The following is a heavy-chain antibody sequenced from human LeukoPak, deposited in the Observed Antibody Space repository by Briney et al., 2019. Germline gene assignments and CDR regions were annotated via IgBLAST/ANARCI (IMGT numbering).Heavy chain of an antibody. CDR3: ASSFRARLVPAD. CDR1: GRSFSGYY. J-gene: IGHJ4*02. Sequence: SETLSLTCAVYGRSFSGYYWSWIRQPPGKGLEWIGEINHSGSTNYNPSLKSRVTISVDTSKNQFSLKLSSVTAADTAVYYCASSFRARLVPADWGQGTLVTVSS. V-gene: IGHV4-34*01. D-gene: IGHD2-2*01. CDR2: INHSGST.